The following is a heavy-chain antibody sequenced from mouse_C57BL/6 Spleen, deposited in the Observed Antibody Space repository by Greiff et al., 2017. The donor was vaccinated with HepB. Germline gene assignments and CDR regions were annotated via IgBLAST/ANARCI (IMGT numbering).Heavy chain of an antibody. CDR2: IYPGDGDT. CDR1: GYAFSSSW. CDR3: ARSDGYYYFDY. D-gene: IGHD2-3*01. Sequence: VQLQQSGPELVKPGASVKISCKASGYAFSSSWMNWVKQRPGKGLEWIGRIYPGDGDTNYNGKFKGKATLTADKSSSTAYMQLSSLTSGDSAVYFCARSDGYYYFDYWGQGTTLTVSS. V-gene: IGHV1-82*01. J-gene: IGHJ2*01.